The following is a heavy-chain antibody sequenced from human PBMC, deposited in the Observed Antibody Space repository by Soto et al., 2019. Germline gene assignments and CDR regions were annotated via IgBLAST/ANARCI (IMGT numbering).Heavy chain of an antibody. CDR2: IIPIFGTA. Sequence: SVKVSCKDSGGTFSIYAISCVLQAPGQGLEWMGGIIPIFGTANYAQKFQGRVTITADESTSTAYMELSSLRSEDTAVYYCARKTPGSSGIDYWGQGTLVTVSS. D-gene: IGHD3-10*01. J-gene: IGHJ4*02. CDR3: ARKTPGSSGIDY. V-gene: IGHV1-69*13. CDR1: GGTFSIYA.